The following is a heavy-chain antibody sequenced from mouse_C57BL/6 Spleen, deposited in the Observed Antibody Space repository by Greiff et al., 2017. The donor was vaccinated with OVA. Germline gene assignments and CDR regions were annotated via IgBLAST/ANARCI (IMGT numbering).Heavy chain of an antibody. CDR2: IDPENGDT. J-gene: IGHJ2*01. D-gene: IGHD2-3*01. Sequence: EVQGVESGAELVRPGASVKLSCTASGFNIKDDYMHWVKQRPEQGLEWIGWIDPENGDTEYASKFQGKATITADTSSNTAYLQLSSLTSEDTAVYYCTGGDGYSFDYWGQGTTLTVSS. CDR1: GFNIKDDY. V-gene: IGHV14-4*01. CDR3: TGGDGYSFDY.